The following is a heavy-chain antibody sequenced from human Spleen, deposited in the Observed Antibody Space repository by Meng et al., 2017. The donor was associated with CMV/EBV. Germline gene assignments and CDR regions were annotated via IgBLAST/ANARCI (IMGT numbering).Heavy chain of an antibody. D-gene: IGHD2-2*02. CDR1: CTCRSDA. CDR3: AKCLCSSTSCYNGLVDY. Sequence: CTCRSDAMHWVRQAPGKGLEWVAVISYDGSNKYYADSVKGRFTISRDNSKNTLYLQMNSLRAEDTAVYYCAKCLCSSTSCYNGLVDYWGQGTLVTVSS. CDR2: ISYDGSNK. V-gene: IGHV3-30-3*02. J-gene: IGHJ4*02.